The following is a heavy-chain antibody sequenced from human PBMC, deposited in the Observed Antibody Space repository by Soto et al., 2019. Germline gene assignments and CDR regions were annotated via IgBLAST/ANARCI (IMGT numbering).Heavy chain of an antibody. Sequence: QVQLVQSGAEVKKPGASVKVSCKASGYTFTSYAMHWVRQAPGQRLEWMGWINAGNGNTKYSQMFQGRVTITRDTSASTAYMELSSLRSEDTAVYYCASSYYYDSSGYSNLYYYYGMDVWGQGTTVTVSS. D-gene: IGHD3-22*01. V-gene: IGHV1-3*01. CDR1: GYTFTSYA. CDR2: INAGNGNT. CDR3: ASSYYYDSSGYSNLYYYYGMDV. J-gene: IGHJ6*02.